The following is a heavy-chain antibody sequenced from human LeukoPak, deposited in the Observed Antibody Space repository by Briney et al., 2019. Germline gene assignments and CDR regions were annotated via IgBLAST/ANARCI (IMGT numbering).Heavy chain of an antibody. J-gene: IGHJ6*02. D-gene: IGHD2-21*02. Sequence: ASVKVSCKASGYTFTSYYMHWVRQAPGQGPEWMGIINPSGGSTSYAQKFQGRVTMTRDTSTSTVYMELSSLRSEDTAVYYCARGSYCGGDCSPLYYYYGMDVWGQGTTVTVSS. CDR3: ARGSYCGGDCSPLYYYYGMDV. CDR2: INPSGGST. CDR1: GYTFTSYY. V-gene: IGHV1-46*01.